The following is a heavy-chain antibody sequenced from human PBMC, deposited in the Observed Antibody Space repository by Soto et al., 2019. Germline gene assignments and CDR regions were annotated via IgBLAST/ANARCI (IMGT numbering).Heavy chain of an antibody. D-gene: IGHD2-15*01. CDR1: GFTFSSYG. CDR3: ARDVGYGSGGSCSSGFWYFDL. CDR2: IWYDGSNK. Sequence: QVQLVESGGGVVQPGRSLRLSCAASGFTFSSYGMHWVRQAPGKGLEWVAVIWYDGSNKYYADSVKGRFTISRDNSKNPLYLQRNRLRAEGTAVYYCARDVGYGSGGSCSSGFWYFDLWGRGTLVTVSS. V-gene: IGHV3-33*01. J-gene: IGHJ2*01.